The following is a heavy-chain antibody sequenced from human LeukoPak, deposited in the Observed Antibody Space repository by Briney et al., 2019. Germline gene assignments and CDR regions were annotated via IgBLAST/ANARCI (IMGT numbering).Heavy chain of an antibody. V-gene: IGHV3-9*01. CDR2: ISWNSGSI. CDR3: AKVYCSGGSCQLRDYYGMDV. D-gene: IGHD2-15*01. J-gene: IGHJ6*02. CDR1: GFTFDDYA. Sequence: GGSLRLSCAASGFTFDDYAMHWVRQAPGKGLEWVSGISWNSGSIGYADSVKGRFTISRDNAKNSLYLQMNSLRAEDTALYYCAKVYCSGGSCQLRDYYGMDVWGQGTTVTVSS.